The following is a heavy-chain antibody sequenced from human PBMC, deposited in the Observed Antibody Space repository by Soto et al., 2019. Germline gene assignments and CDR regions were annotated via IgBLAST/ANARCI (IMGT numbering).Heavy chain of an antibody. V-gene: IGHV1-18*01. Sequence: QVHLVQSGAAVKKPGASVKVSCQASGYTFTSSGITWVRQAPGQGLEWMGGISAHNGNTDYAQKLQGRVIVTRDTSTSTAYMELRSLISDDTAVYYGARGRYGDYWGQGALVTVSS. CDR3: ARGRYGDY. CDR1: GYTFTSSG. D-gene: IGHD1-1*01. CDR2: ISAHNGNT. J-gene: IGHJ4*02.